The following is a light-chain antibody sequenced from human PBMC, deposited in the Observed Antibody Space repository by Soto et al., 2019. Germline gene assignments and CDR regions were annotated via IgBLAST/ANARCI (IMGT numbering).Light chain of an antibody. Sequence: AIQMTQFPSSLSASVGDRVTITCRASQAIRGDLAWFQQKPGKAPKLLIYAASSLQSEVPSRFSGSGPASEYTLTISSLQPQEFATYFCLQDFNYPWTFGQGTKVDIK. J-gene: IGKJ1*01. CDR2: AAS. V-gene: IGKV1-6*01. CDR3: LQDFNYPWT. CDR1: QAIRGD.